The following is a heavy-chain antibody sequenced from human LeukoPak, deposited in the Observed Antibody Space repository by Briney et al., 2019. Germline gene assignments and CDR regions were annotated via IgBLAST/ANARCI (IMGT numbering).Heavy chain of an antibody. Sequence: RGSLRLSCAASGFTFSSYGMHWVRQAPGKGLEWVAFIRFDGSNKSYADSVKGRVTISRDNSKNTLYLQVNSLRAEDTAVYYCAKDSLRGYSGYGPDYWGQGTLVTVSS. V-gene: IGHV3-30*02. J-gene: IGHJ4*02. CDR1: GFTFSSYG. D-gene: IGHD5-12*01. CDR2: IRFDGSNK. CDR3: AKDSLRGYSGYGPDY.